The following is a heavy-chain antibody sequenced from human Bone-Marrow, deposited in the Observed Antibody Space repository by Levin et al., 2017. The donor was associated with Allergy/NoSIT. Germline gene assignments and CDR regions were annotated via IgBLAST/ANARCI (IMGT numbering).Heavy chain of an antibody. CDR3: VRGFNSFDI. J-gene: IGHJ3*02. Sequence: PGGSLRLSCAVSGFTFSDHYMDWVHQAPGRGLEWVARSRNKANSYTTVYAASVRGRFTISRDDSANSLFLQMNSLETEDTAVYYCVRGFNSFDIWGQGTVVTVSS. CDR1: GFTFSDHY. CDR2: SRNKANSYTT. V-gene: IGHV3-72*01. D-gene: IGHD5-24*01.